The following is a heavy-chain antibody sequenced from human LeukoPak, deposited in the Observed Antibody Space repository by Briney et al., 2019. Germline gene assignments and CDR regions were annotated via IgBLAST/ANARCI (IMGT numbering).Heavy chain of an antibody. CDR3: ARDSNYDILTASAFDI. D-gene: IGHD3-9*01. Sequence: GASVKVSCRASGYRFTDYYMHWVRQAPGQGLEWMGWINPNSGGTNYAQKFQSRVIMTRDTSISTAYMELSGLKSDGTAVYYCARDSNYDILTASAFDIWGQGTMITVSS. J-gene: IGHJ3*02. V-gene: IGHV1-2*02. CDR1: GYRFTDYY. CDR2: INPNSGGT.